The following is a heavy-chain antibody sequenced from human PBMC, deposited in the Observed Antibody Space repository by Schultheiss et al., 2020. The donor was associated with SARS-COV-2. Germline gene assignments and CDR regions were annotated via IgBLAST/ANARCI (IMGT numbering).Heavy chain of an antibody. CDR1: GGSFSGYY. D-gene: IGHD3-10*01. CDR3: ARSSEVVLYYGDNWFDP. J-gene: IGHJ5*02. CDR2: IHHSGST. Sequence: GSLRLSCAVYGGSFSGYYWSWIRQPPGKGLEWIGEIHHSGSTNYNPSLKSRVTISVDTSKNQFSLKLSSVTAADTAVYYCARSSEVVLYYGDNWFDPWGQGTLVTVSS. V-gene: IGHV4-34*01.